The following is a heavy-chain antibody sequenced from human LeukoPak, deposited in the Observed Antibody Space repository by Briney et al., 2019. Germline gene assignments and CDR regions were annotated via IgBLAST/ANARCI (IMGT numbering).Heavy chain of an antibody. Sequence: ASVKVSCKASGYTFTSYSITWVRQAPGQGLEWMGWFSAYTGNTNYAQKYQGRVTMPTDTSTSTAYMERRGLRSDDTAVYCCARRNIAVAAPFDYWGQGTLVTVSS. CDR3: ARRNIAVAAPFDY. CDR2: FSAYTGNT. V-gene: IGHV1-18*04. D-gene: IGHD6-19*01. CDR1: GYTFTSYS. J-gene: IGHJ4*02.